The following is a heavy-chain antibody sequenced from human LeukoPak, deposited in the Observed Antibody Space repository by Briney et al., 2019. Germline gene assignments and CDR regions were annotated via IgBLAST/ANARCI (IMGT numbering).Heavy chain of an antibody. Sequence: PGGTLSLSCEGSGVSISDFYRNWIRQSPGKGLEWVSSISRSGNNILYADSVKGRFTISKDNANNSMHLQMSGLRAEDTAVYYCASRPGYSYAFDQWGHGSLVTVSS. D-gene: IGHD5-18*01. V-gene: IGHV3-11*01. CDR2: ISRSGNNI. J-gene: IGHJ4*01. CDR1: GVSISDFY. CDR3: ASRPGYSYAFDQ.